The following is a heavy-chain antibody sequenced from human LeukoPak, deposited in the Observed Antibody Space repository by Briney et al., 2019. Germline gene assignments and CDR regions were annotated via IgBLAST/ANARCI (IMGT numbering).Heavy chain of an antibody. Sequence: GGSLRLSCAASGFTFTYYWMKWVRQAPGKGLEWVANIKQDGIEKNYVDSVKGRFTISRDNAKNSLYLQMSSLRAEDTAVYYCARELGVVVIGDAFDIWGQGTMVTVSS. CDR1: GFTFTYYW. D-gene: IGHD2-21*01. V-gene: IGHV3-7*01. CDR3: ARELGVVVIGDAFDI. CDR2: IKQDGIEK. J-gene: IGHJ3*02.